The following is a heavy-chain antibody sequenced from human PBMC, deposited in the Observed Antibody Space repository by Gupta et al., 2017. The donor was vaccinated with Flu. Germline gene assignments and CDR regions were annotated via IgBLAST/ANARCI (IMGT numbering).Heavy chain of an antibody. CDR2: IDWDDDK. V-gene: IGHV2-70*04. CDR3: ARDFYDSSGYYHPFDY. J-gene: IGHJ4*02. Sequence: QVTLKESGPALVKPTQTLTLTCTFSGFSLSTSGMRINWIRQPPGKALEWLARIDWDDDKFYSTSLKTRLTISKDTSKNQVVLTMTNMDPVDTATYYCARDFYDSSGYYHPFDYWGQGTLVTVSS. CDR1: GFSLSTSGMR. D-gene: IGHD3-22*01.